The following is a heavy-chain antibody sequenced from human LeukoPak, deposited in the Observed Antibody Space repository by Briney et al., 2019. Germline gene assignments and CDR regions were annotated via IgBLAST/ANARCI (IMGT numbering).Heavy chain of an antibody. CDR3: ARGRRPRITIYGVVIKPHYYIDV. CDR2: INHSGST. D-gene: IGHD3-3*01. CDR1: GGSFSGYY. J-gene: IGHJ6*03. V-gene: IGHV4-34*01. Sequence: PSETLSLTCAVYGGSFSGYYWSWIRQPPGKGLEWIGEINHSGSTNYNPSLKSRVIISVDKSKNQFSLKVRSVTAADTAVYYCARGRRPRITIYGVVIKPHYYIDVWGKGTTVTVSS.